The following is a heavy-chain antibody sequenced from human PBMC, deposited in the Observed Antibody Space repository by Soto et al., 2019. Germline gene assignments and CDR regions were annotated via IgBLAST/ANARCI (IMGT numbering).Heavy chain of an antibody. D-gene: IGHD3-3*01. CDR3: ASDITIFGVVIGKRGPPDYYGMDV. Sequence: GASVKVSCKASGGTFSSYAISWVRQAPGQGLEWMGGIIPIFGTANYAQKFQGRVTITADESTSTAYMELSSLRSEDTAVYYCASDITIFGVVIGKRGPPDYYGMDVWGQGTTVTVSS. CDR2: IIPIFGTA. J-gene: IGHJ6*02. V-gene: IGHV1-69*13. CDR1: GGTFSSYA.